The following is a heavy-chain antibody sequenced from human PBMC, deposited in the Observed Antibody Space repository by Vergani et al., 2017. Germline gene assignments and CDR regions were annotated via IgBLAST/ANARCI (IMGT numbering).Heavy chain of an antibody. CDR3: ARDSVPDDLSIAAAGSHWFDP. D-gene: IGHD6-13*01. CDR1: GGSISSGSYY. CDR2: IYTSGST. J-gene: IGHJ5*02. V-gene: IGHV4-61*02. Sequence: QVQLQESGPGLVKPSQTLSLTCTVSGGSISSGSYYWSWIRQPAGKGLEWIGRIYTSGSTNYNPSLKSRVTISVDTSKNQFYLKLSSVTAADAAVYYCARDSVPDDLSIAAAGSHWFDPWGQGTLVTVSS.